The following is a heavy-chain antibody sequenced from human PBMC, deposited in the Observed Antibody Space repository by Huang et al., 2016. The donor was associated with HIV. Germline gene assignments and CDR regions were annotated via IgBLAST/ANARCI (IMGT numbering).Heavy chain of an antibody. CDR3: ARPKMTATPSDSSWSYFDF. J-gene: IGHJ4*02. CDR1: GGSFSDYF. CDR2: VNHRGSA. D-gene: IGHD3-10*01. V-gene: IGHV4-34*01. Sequence: QVRLEQWGPNLLKPSDTLSLKCAVYGGSFSDYFWTWIRQSPVQGLEWIGEVNHRGSATHNPSLRSRVSMSVDSSKSQFYLNLTSVTAADTAVYFCARPKMTATPSDSSWSYFDFWGRGTPVTVSS.